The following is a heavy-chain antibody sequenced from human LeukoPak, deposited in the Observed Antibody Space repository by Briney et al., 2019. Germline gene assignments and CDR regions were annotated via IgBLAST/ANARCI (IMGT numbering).Heavy chain of an antibody. CDR3: AKSHYDFWSGYYPIDY. V-gene: IGHV3-23*01. CDR2: ISGSGGST. Sequence: GGSLRLSCAASGFTFSSYAMSWVRQAPGKGLEWVSAISGSGGSTYYADSVKGRFTISRDNSKNTLYLQMDSLRAEDTAVYYCAKSHYDFWSGYYPIDYWGQGTLVTVSS. CDR1: GFTFSSYA. D-gene: IGHD3-3*01. J-gene: IGHJ4*02.